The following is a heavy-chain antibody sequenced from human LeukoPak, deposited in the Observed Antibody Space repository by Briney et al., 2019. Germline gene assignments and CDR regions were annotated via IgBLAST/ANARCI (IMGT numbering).Heavy chain of an antibody. D-gene: IGHD3-22*01. CDR3: VKEPHYYDRSGYF. Sequence: GGSLRLSCAASGFTFDDYAMHWVRQAPGKGLEWVSLIGGDGGSTYYADSVKGRFTISRDNSKNSLFLQMKSLRTDDTALYYCVKEPHYYDRSGYFWGQGTLVTVSS. CDR1: GFTFDDYA. V-gene: IGHV3-43*02. J-gene: IGHJ4*02. CDR2: IGGDGGST.